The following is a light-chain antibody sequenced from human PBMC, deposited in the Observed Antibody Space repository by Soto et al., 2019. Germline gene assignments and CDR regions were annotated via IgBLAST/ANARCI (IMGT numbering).Light chain of an antibody. V-gene: IGKV1-39*01. Sequence: DIQMTQSPSSLSASVGDILTITCRASQSISRYLNWYQQKPGKAPNLLIYVASSLQSEVPSRFSGSGSGTDFTLTITSLQPEDFATYYCQQSYGTPITFGQGTRLEIK. CDR2: VAS. CDR1: QSISRY. CDR3: QQSYGTPIT. J-gene: IGKJ5*01.